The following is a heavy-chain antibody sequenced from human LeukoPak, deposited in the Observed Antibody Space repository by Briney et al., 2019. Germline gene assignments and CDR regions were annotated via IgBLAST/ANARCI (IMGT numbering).Heavy chain of an antibody. V-gene: IGHV3-48*02. D-gene: IGHD4-17*01. Sequence: GGSLRLSCAASGFTFSSYSMNWVRQAPGKGLEWVSYISSSSTIYYADSVKGRFTISRDNAKNSLYLQMNSLRDEDTAVYYCASIYGDYGEWGQGTLVTVSS. CDR3: ASIYGDYGE. J-gene: IGHJ4*02. CDR1: GFTFSSYS. CDR2: ISSSSTI.